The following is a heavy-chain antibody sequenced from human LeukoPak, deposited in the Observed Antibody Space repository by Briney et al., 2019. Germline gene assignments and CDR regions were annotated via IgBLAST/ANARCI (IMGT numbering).Heavy chain of an antibody. Sequence: ASVKVSCKASGYTFTNYYIHWVRQAPGQGLGWMGIINPRGSSTSYAQKFQGRVTMTRDTSTSTVYMELSSLRSEDTAVYYCAGGTTNTKGAFDMWGQGTMVTVSS. CDR2: INPRGSST. CDR1: GYTFTNYY. V-gene: IGHV1-46*01. J-gene: IGHJ3*02. D-gene: IGHD2-8*01. CDR3: AGGTTNTKGAFDM.